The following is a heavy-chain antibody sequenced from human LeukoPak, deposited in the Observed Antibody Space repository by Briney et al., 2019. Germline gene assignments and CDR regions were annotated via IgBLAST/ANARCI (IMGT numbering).Heavy chain of an antibody. V-gene: IGHV3-23*01. D-gene: IGHD3-22*01. CDR2: ISGSGGST. CDR3: AKEGDSSGYYYYFDY. CDR1: GFTFSSYA. J-gene: IGHJ4*02. Sequence: PGGSLRLSCAASGFTFSSYAMSWVRQAPGKELEWVSAISGSGGSTDYAASVKGRFTISRDNSKHTLYLQMNSLRAEDTAVYYCAKEGDSSGYYYYFDYWGQGTLVTVSS.